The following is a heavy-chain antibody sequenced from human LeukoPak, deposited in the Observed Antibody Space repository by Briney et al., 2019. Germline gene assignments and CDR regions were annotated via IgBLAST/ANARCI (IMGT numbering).Heavy chain of an antibody. CDR2: IYTSGST. J-gene: IGHJ4*02. CDR1: GGSISSGSYY. D-gene: IGHD2-2*01. Sequence: SEALSLTCTVSGGSISSGSYYWSWIRQPAGKGLEWIGRIYTSGSTNYNPSLKSRVTISVDTSKNQFSLKLSSVTAADTAVYYCARRSSTSCLDYWGQGTLVTVSS. V-gene: IGHV4-61*02. CDR3: ARRSSTSCLDY.